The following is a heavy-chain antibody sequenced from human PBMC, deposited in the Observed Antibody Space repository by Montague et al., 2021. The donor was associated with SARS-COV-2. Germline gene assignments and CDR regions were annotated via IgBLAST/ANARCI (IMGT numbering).Heavy chain of an antibody. CDR3: ARDSRTSGWGYWYHGLDV. CDR1: GGSFSGYY. Sequence: SETLSITCAVYGGSFSGYYWSWIRQPPGKGLEWIGEINHSGSTKYNPSLKSRVTISVDTSKNQFSLKLSSVTAANTAVYYCARDSRTSGWGYWYHGLDVGGQGTRVIVSS. V-gene: IGHV4-34*01. D-gene: IGHD6-19*01. J-gene: IGHJ6*02. CDR2: INHSGST.